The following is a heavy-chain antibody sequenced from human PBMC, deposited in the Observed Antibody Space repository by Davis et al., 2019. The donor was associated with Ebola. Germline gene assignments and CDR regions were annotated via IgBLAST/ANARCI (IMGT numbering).Heavy chain of an antibody. Sequence: GESLKISCAVSGFPFSAYYMDRLRLTPGKGLEWVGLSRNQDSRYNTEYAASVRGRFTISRDDSEKSLYLQMNSLRTEDTAVYYCVTENWYRFESWGQGTLVTVSS. D-gene: IGHD1/OR15-1a*01. CDR2: SRNQDSRYNT. V-gene: IGHV3-72*01. J-gene: IGHJ4*02. CDR3: VTENWYRFES. CDR1: GFPFSAYY.